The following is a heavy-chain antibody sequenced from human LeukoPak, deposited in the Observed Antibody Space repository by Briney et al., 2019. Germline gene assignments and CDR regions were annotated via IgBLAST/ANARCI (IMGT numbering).Heavy chain of an antibody. J-gene: IGHJ6*03. CDR2: ISGSGGST. V-gene: IGHV3-23*01. CDR3: AKGGEFYYYYYMDV. CDR1: GFTFSSYA. Sequence: GGSLRLSCAASGFTFSSYAVSWVRQAPGKGLEWVSAISGSGGSTYYADPVKGRFTISRDNSKNTLYLQMNSLRAEDTAVYYCAKGGEFYYYYYMDVWGKGTTVTVSS. D-gene: IGHD3-10*01.